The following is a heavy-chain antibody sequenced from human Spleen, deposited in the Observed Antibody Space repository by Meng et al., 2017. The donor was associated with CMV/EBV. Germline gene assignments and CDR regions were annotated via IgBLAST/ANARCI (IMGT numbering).Heavy chain of an antibody. Sequence: GSISTNSHYWSWIRQYPGRGLEWIGYVYYTGTTYYNPSLKSRLTMSVDTSKNQFSLRVNSVTAADTAVYYCAREAAIHSSSKNWFDSWGQGTLVTVSS. CDR3: AREAAIHSSSKNWFDS. V-gene: IGHV4-31*02. CDR1: GSISTNSHY. J-gene: IGHJ5*01. D-gene: IGHD6-6*01. CDR2: VYYTGTT.